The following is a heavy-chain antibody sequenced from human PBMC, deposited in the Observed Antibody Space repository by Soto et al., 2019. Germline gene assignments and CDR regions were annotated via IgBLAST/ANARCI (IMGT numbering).Heavy chain of an antibody. CDR1: GGSISSGGYY. Sequence: SETLSLTCTVSGGSISSGGYYWSWIRQPPGKGLEWIGYIYYSGSTYYNPSLKSRVTISVDTSKNQFSLKLSSVTAADTAVYYCARDHTTYYYGMDVWGQGTTVTVSS. CDR3: ARDHTTYYYGMDV. V-gene: IGHV4-30-4*01. CDR2: IYYSGST. J-gene: IGHJ6*02.